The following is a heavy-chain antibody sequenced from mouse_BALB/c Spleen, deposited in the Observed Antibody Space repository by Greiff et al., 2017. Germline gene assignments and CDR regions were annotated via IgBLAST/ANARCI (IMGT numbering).Heavy chain of an antibody. CDR2: ISSGGSYT. Sequence: EVKLVESGGGLVKPGGSLKLSCAASGFTFSSYTMSWVRQTPEKRLEWVATISSGGSYTYYPDSVKGRFTISRDNAKNTLYLQMSSLKSEDTAMYYWTREGGYGNTWFAYWGQGTLVTVSA. J-gene: IGHJ3*01. V-gene: IGHV5-6-4*01. D-gene: IGHD2-10*02. CDR1: GFTFSSYT. CDR3: TREGGYGNTWFAY.